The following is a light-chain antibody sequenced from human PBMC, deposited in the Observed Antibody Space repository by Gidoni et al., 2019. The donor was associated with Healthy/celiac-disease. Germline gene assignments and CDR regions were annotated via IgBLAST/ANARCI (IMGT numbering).Light chain of an antibody. CDR2: AAS. V-gene: IGKV1-39*01. CDR3: QQSYSTPRT. CDR1: QSISSY. Sequence: DIQMTQSPSSLSASVVDRVTITCRASQSISSYLNWYQQKPGKAPKLLIYAASSLQSGVPSRFSGSGSGTDLTLTISSLQPEDFATYYCQQSYSTPRTFGQGTKVEIK. J-gene: IGKJ1*01.